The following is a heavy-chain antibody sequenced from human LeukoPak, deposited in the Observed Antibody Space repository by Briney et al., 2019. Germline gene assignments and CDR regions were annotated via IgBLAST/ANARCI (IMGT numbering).Heavy chain of an antibody. V-gene: IGHV4-59*01. D-gene: IGHD6-19*01. Sequence: SETLSLTCTVSGGSISSYYWSWIRQPPGKGLEWIGYIYYSGSTNYNPSLKSRVTISVDTSKNQFSLKLSSVTAADTAVYYCARDRGQWLLLGGGWFDPWRQGTLVTVSP. J-gene: IGHJ5*02. CDR1: GGSISSYY. CDR3: ARDRGQWLLLGGGWFDP. CDR2: IYYSGST.